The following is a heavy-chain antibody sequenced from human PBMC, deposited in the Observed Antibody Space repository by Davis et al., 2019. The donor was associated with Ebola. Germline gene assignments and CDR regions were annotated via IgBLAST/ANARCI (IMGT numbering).Heavy chain of an antibody. V-gene: IGHV3-21*01. CDR3: VKSGIAVALVY. J-gene: IGHJ4*02. CDR2: ISSSSSYI. CDR1: GFTFSSYS. Sequence: GGSLRLSCAASGFTFSSYSMNWVRQAPGKGLEWVSSISSSSSYIYYADSVKGRFTISRDNSKNTLYLQMSSLRAEDTAVYYCVKSGIAVALVYWGQGTLVTVSS. D-gene: IGHD6-19*01.